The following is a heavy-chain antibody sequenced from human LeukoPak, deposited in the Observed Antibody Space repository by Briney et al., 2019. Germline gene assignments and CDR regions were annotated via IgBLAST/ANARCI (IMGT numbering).Heavy chain of an antibody. Sequence: GGSLRLSCAVSGFTFDNYAMHWVRQAPGKGLEWVAVISYDGSNKYYADSVKGRFTISRDNSKNTLYLQMNSLRAEDTAVYYCARDPSVVVTFGYFDYWGQGTLVTVSS. CDR1: GFTFDNYA. J-gene: IGHJ4*02. CDR3: ARDPSVVVTFGYFDY. D-gene: IGHD2-21*02. CDR2: ISYDGSNK. V-gene: IGHV3-30-3*01.